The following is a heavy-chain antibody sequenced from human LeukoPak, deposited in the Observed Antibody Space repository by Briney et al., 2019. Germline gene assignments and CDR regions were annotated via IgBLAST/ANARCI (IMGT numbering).Heavy chain of an antibody. Sequence: ASVKVSCKASGYTFTGYYMHWVRQAPGQGLEWMGWINPNSGGTNYAQKFQGRVTMTRDTSISTAYMELSRLRSDDTAVYYCARAFHLGYCSSTSCGNDYWGQGTLVTVSS. CDR3: ARAFHLGYCSSTSCGNDY. CDR2: INPNSGGT. V-gene: IGHV1-2*02. CDR1: GYTFTGYY. D-gene: IGHD2-2*01. J-gene: IGHJ4*02.